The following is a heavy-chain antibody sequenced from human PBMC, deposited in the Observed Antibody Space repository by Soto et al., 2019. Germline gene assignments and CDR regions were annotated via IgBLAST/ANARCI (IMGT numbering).Heavy chain of an antibody. CDR1: GDPISSYF. V-gene: IGHV4-59*01. D-gene: IGHD1-26*01. CDR3: ARGVGARSSNLDY. Sequence: PSETLSLTCTVPGDPISSYFWTWIRQSPGKGLEWIGYISYSGSTNYNPPLKSRVTISIDTSKNQFSLMLESVTAADTAVYYCARGVGARSSNLDYWGQGLLVTVSS. J-gene: IGHJ4*02. CDR2: ISYSGST.